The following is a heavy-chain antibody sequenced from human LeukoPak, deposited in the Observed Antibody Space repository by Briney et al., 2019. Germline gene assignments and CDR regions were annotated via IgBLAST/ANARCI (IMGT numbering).Heavy chain of an antibody. CDR3: ARVNSGWYFDYYYGMDV. CDR1: GFTFSSYA. J-gene: IGHJ6*02. Sequence: GGSLRLSCAGSGFTFSSYAMSWVRQAPGKGLEWVSAISGSAVATYYADSVKGRFTISRDSSKNTLYLQMNSLRAEDTAVYYCARVNSGWYFDYYYGMDVWGQGTTVTVSS. CDR2: ISGSAVAT. V-gene: IGHV3-23*01. D-gene: IGHD6-19*01.